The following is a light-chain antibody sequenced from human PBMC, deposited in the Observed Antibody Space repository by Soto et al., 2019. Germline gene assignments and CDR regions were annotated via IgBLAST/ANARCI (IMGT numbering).Light chain of an antibody. CDR2: AS. V-gene: IGKV3-20*01. CDR1: QSVSDSY. Sequence: EIVLTQSPGTLSLSPGERATLSCRASQSVSDSYLAWYQQKPGQAPRLLIYASSRATGIPDRFSGSGSGTDFTLRISRLKPEDFAVYYCQHYGTSALFGPGTRVDIK. J-gene: IGKJ3*01. CDR3: QHYGTSAL.